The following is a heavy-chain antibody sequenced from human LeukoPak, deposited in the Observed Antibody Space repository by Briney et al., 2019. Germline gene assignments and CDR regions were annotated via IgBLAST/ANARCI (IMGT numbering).Heavy chain of an antibody. Sequence: GGSLRLSCVASGFTFSTYAMTWVRQAPGKELEWVSGITDNGAATYYADSVQGRFTISRDNSKNTLYLQMNSLRAEDTAVYSCAREQWFGPSPFDYWGQGTLVTVSS. D-gene: IGHD3-10*01. CDR1: GFTFSTYA. V-gene: IGHV3-23*01. J-gene: IGHJ4*02. CDR3: AREQWFGPSPFDY. CDR2: ITDNGAAT.